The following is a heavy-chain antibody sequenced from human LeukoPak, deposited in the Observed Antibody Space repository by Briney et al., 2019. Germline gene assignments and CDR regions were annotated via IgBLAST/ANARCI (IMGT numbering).Heavy chain of an antibody. D-gene: IGHD2-2*01. Sequence: GGSLRLSCAASGFTFSSYGMHWVRQAPGKGLEWVAVIWYDGSNKYYADSVKGRFTISRDNSKNTLYLQMNSLRAEDTAVYYCAKEGVPAASYYYYYYMDVWGKGTTVTVSS. J-gene: IGHJ6*03. CDR3: AKEGVPAASYYYYYYMDV. V-gene: IGHV3-33*06. CDR2: IWYDGSNK. CDR1: GFTFSSYG.